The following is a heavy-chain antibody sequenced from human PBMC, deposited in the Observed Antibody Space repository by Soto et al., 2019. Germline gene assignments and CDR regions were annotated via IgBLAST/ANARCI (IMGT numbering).Heavy chain of an antibody. CDR1: GFTVSSNY. D-gene: IGHD3-22*01. CDR3: ARNYDSTAGRAFDI. Sequence: EVQLVESGGGLIQPGGSLRLSCAASGFTVSSNYMSWVRQAPGKGLEWVSVIYSGGSTYYADSVKGRFTISRDNSKNTLYLQMNSLRAEDTAVYYCARNYDSTAGRAFDIWGQGTMVTVSS. V-gene: IGHV3-53*01. J-gene: IGHJ3*02. CDR2: IYSGGST.